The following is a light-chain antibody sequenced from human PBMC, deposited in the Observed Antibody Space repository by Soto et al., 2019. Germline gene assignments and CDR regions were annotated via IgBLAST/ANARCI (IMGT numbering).Light chain of an antibody. V-gene: IGLV2-14*01. Sequence: QSALTQPASVSGSPGQSITISCTGTSSDVGGYNYVSWYQQQPGKAPQLMIYEVSNRPSGVSNRFSGSKSGNTASLTISGVQAEVEADYYGSSYTSSSTRVFGGGTKLTVL. J-gene: IGLJ3*02. CDR3: SSYTSSSTRV. CDR2: EVS. CDR1: SSDVGGYNY.